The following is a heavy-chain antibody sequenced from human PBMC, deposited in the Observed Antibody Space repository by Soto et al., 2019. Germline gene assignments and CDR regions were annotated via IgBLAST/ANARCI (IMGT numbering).Heavy chain of an antibody. J-gene: IGHJ2*01. D-gene: IGHD6-19*01. CDR2: IWYDGSNQ. Sequence: QVQLVESGGGVVQPERSLRLSCAACGFTFSTYGMHWVRQAPGKGLEWVAVIWYDGSNQYYGDYVKGRFTISRDNSKNTLYLQMNSLRAEDTAVYYCASGVAAPYWYFDLWGRGTLVTVSS. CDR1: GFTFSTYG. CDR3: ASGVAAPYWYFDL. V-gene: IGHV3-33*01.